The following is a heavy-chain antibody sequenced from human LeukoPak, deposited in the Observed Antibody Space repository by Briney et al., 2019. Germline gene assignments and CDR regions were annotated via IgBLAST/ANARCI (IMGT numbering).Heavy chain of an antibody. CDR2: IYPRDGST. Sequence: GASVKVSCTASGYTFTSNYIHWVRQAPGQGLEWMGMIYPRDGSTSYAQKFQGIVTVTRDTSTSTVHMELSGLRSEDTAVYYCARDQEGFDYWGQGTLVTVSS. V-gene: IGHV1-46*01. CDR3: ARDQEGFDY. CDR1: GYTFTSNY. J-gene: IGHJ4*02.